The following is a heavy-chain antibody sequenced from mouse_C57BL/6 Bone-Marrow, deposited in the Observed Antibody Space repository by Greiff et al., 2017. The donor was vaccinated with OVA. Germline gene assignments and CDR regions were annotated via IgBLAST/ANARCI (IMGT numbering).Heavy chain of an antibody. CDR3: ARLVRRYFDY. CDR1: GFTFSSYA. J-gene: IGHJ2*01. CDR2: ISDGGSYT. Sequence: EVKLMESGGGLVKPGGSLKLSCAASGFTFSSYAMSWVRQTPEKRLEWVATISDGGSYTYYPDNVKGRLTISRDNAKNNLYLQMSHLKSEDTAMYYCARLVRRYFDYWGQGTTLTVSS. D-gene: IGHD2-1*01. V-gene: IGHV5-4*03.